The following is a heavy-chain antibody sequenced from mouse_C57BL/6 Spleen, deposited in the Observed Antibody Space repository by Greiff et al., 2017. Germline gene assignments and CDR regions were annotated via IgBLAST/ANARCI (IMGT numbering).Heavy chain of an antibody. Sequence: QVQLQQSGAELVKPGASVKISCKASGYAFSSYWMNWVKQRPGKGLEWIGQIYPGDGDTNYNGKFKGKATLTADKSSGTAYMQLSSLTSEDSAVYFCARSGTGPYYFDYWGQGTTLTVSS. V-gene: IGHV1-80*01. J-gene: IGHJ2*01. CDR2: IYPGDGDT. D-gene: IGHD4-1*01. CDR3: ARSGTGPYYFDY. CDR1: GYAFSSYW.